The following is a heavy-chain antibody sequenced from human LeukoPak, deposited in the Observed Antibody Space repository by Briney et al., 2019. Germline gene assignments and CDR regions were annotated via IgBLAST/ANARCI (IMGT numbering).Heavy chain of an antibody. CDR2: LSGNGGTT. CDR1: GFTFSSYA. V-gene: IGHV3-23*01. CDR3: AKSYCGGDCYPNIYFDY. J-gene: IGHJ4*02. Sequence: PGGSLRLSCAASGFTFSSYALSWVRQAPGRGLEWVSALSGNGGTTYYAGSVKGRFIISRDTSKNTLYLQMNSLRAEDTAVYYCAKSYCGGDCYPNIYFDYWGQGTLVTVSS. D-gene: IGHD2-21*02.